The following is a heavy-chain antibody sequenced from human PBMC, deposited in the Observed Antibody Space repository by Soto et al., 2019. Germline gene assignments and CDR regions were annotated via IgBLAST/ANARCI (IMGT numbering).Heavy chain of an antibody. Sequence: EVQLVESGGGLVQPGGSLRLSFSASGFTFSSYNMNWVRQAPGKGLGWVSYIGSSSSTIYFADSVKGRFTISRDNAKNSLYLQMNSLRDEDTAVYYCARDGCSGGSCYWDYWGQGTLVTVSS. CDR2: IGSSSSTI. CDR1: GFTFSSYN. V-gene: IGHV3-48*02. D-gene: IGHD2-15*01. J-gene: IGHJ4*02. CDR3: ARDGCSGGSCYWDY.